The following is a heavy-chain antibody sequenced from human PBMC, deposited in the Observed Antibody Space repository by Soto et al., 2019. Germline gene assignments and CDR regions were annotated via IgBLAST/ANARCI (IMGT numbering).Heavy chain of an antibody. CDR2: IYYSGST. CDR1: GGSISSSSYY. J-gene: IGHJ5*02. D-gene: IGHD3-22*01. V-gene: IGHV4-39*01. Sequence: SETLSLTCTVSGGSISSSSYYWGWIRQPPGKGLEWIGSIYYSGSTYYNPSLKSRVTISVVTPKNQFSLKLSSVTAAATAVYYCARQFSGYFHWFDPWGQGTLVTVSS. CDR3: ARQFSGYFHWFDP.